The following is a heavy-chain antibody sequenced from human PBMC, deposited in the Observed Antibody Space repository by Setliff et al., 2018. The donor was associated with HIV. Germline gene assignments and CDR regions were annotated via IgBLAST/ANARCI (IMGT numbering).Heavy chain of an antibody. CDR2: IYHSGST. D-gene: IGHD2-21*02. CDR1: GYSISSGYY. CDR3: ARAMRGVVVTNMYYYYGMDV. V-gene: IGHV4-38-2*02. J-gene: IGHJ6*02. Sequence: SETLSLTCTVSGYSISSGYYWGWIRQPPGKGLEWIGSIYHSGSTYYNPSLRSRVTISVDTSKNQFSLKLSSVTAADTAVYYCARAMRGVVVTNMYYYYGMDVWGQGTTVTVSS.